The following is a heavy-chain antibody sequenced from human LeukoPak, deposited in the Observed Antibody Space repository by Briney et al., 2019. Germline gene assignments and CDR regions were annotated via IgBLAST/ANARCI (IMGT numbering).Heavy chain of an antibody. D-gene: IGHD6-19*01. CDR1: GFTFSSYS. J-gene: IGHJ3*02. Sequence: GGSLRLSCEDSGFTFSSYSMNWVRQAPGKGLEWVSSITSSSSYIYYADSVKGRFTISRDNAKNALYLQMNSLRAEDTAVYYCARDSQMAVAGGWAFAFDIWGQGTMVTVSS. CDR3: ARDSQMAVAGGWAFAFDI. V-gene: IGHV3-21*01. CDR2: ITSSSSYI.